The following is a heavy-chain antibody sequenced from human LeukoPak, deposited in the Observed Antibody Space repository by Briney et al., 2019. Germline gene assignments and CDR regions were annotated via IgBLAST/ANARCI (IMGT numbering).Heavy chain of an antibody. CDR1: GYTFTSYY. CDR2: INPSGGST. CDR3: ARGEDGYNNYYYYYMDV. D-gene: IGHD5-24*01. V-gene: IGHV1-46*01. Sequence: ASVKVSCKASGYTFTSYYMHWVRQAPGQGLEWMGIINPSGGSTSYAQKFQGRVTMTRDTSTSTVYMELSSLRSGDTAVYYCARGEDGYNNYYYYYMDVWGKGTTVTVSS. J-gene: IGHJ6*03.